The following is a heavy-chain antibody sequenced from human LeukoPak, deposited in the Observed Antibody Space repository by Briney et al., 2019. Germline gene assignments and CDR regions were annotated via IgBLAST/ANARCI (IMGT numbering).Heavy chain of an antibody. CDR2: INRDGSST. Sequence: PGGSLRLSCAASGFTLSSYWTHWVRQAPGKGLMWVSRINRDGSSTSYADSVKGRFTIARDNANNTLYLQMNSLRIEDTAVYYCARDAPHIDYWGQGTLVTVSS. CDR1: GFTLSSYW. V-gene: IGHV3-74*01. CDR3: ARDAPHIDY. J-gene: IGHJ4*02.